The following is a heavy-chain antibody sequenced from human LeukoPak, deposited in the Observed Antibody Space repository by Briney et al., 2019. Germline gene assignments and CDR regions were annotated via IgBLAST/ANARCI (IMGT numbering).Heavy chain of an antibody. CDR1: GGSISSSSYY. J-gene: IGHJ4*02. V-gene: IGHV4-39*01. Sequence: SETLSLTCSVSGGSISSSSYYWGWIRQPPGKGLERIGSIYYGGSTYYNPSLKSRVTVSVDTSKNQFSLKLSSVTAADTAVYYCARTITTVRGAPLVFDYWGQGTLVTVSS. CDR2: IYYGGST. CDR3: ARTITTVRGAPLVFDY. D-gene: IGHD3-10*01.